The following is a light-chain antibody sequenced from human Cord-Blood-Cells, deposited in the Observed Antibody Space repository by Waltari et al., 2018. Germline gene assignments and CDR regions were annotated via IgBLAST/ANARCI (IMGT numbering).Light chain of an antibody. CDR1: NIGSKS. Sequence: SYVLTQPPSVSVAPGKTARITCGGNNIGSKSVHWYQQKPGQAPVLVVYEDSDRPSGIPERFSGSNSGNTATLTIRRVEAGDEADYYCQVWDSSSDHYVVFGGGTKLTVL. J-gene: IGLJ2*01. CDR2: EDS. CDR3: QVWDSSSDHYVV. V-gene: IGLV3-21*03.